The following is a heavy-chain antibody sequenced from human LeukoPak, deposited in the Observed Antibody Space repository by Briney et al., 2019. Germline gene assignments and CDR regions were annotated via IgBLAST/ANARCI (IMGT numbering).Heavy chain of an antibody. V-gene: IGHV3-9*01. CDR1: GFTFDDYA. Sequence: GGSLRLSCAASGFTFDDYAMHWVRQAPGKGLEWVSGISWNSGSIGYADSVKGRFTISRDNAKNSLYLQMNSLRAEDTALYYCAKEFSNSIDYWGQGTLVTVSS. D-gene: IGHD6-6*01. J-gene: IGHJ4*02. CDR2: ISWNSGSI. CDR3: AKEFSNSIDY.